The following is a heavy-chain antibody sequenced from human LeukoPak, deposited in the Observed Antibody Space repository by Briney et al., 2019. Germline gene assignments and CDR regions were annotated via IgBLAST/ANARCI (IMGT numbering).Heavy chain of an antibody. CDR1: GFTFSNYG. Sequence: GGSLRLSCAASGFTFSNYGMNWVRQAPGKGLEWVSGIRGSGGSTYYADSVKGRFTISRDNSKNTLYLQMNSLRAEDTAVYYCAKGGGYDFRYYYYYMDVWGKGTTVTVSS. V-gene: IGHV3-23*01. D-gene: IGHD5-12*01. CDR3: AKGGGYDFRYYYYYMDV. J-gene: IGHJ6*03. CDR2: IRGSGGST.